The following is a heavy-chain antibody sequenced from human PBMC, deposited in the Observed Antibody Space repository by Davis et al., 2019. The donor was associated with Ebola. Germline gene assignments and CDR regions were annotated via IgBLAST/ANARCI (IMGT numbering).Heavy chain of an antibody. J-gene: IGHJ6*02. V-gene: IGHV4-4*02. CDR1: GGSISSSNW. Sequence: SETLSLTCAVSGGSISSSNWWSWVRQPPGKGLEWIGEINHSGSTNYNPSLKSRVTISVDTSKNQFSLKLSSVTAADTAVYYCARDQRVVPAAVIRPENYYYYGMDVWGQGTTVTVSS. CDR3: ARDQRVVPAAVIRPENYYYYGMDV. D-gene: IGHD2-2*01. CDR2: INHSGST.